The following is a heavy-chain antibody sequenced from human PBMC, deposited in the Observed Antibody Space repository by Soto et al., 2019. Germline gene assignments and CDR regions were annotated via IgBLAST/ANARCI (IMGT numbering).Heavy chain of an antibody. Sequence: QVQLQESGPGLVKPSQTLSLTCTVSGGSISSGGYYWSWIRQHPGKGLEWIGYIYYSGSTYYNPSLKSXXTXSXXPSKNHFSLKLSSVTGADTAVYYCARDYGDYGLDYWGQGTLVTVSS. CDR3: ARDYGDYGLDY. D-gene: IGHD4-17*01. V-gene: IGHV4-31*03. CDR2: IYYSGST. CDR1: GGSISSGGYY. J-gene: IGHJ4*02.